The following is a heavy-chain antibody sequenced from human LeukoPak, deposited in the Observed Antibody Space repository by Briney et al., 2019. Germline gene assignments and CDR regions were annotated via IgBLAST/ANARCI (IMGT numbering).Heavy chain of an antibody. V-gene: IGHV4-30-4*01. J-gene: IGHJ5*02. D-gene: IGHD2-2*01. CDR1: GGSISSGDYY. CDR3: ARAGRGYCSSTSCEYNWFDP. CDR2: IYYSGST. Sequence: PSETLSLTCTVSGGSISSGDYYWSWIRQPPGKGLEWIGYIYYSGSTYYNPSLKSRVTISVDTSKNQFSLKLSSVTAADTAVYYCARAGRGYCSSTSCEYNWFDPWGQGTLVTVSS.